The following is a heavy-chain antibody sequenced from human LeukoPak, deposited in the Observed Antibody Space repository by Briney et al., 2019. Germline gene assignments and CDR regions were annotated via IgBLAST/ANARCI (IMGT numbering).Heavy chain of an antibody. CDR2: IYYSGST. CDR1: GGSISSSSYY. Sequence: SETLSLTCTVSGGSISSSSYYWGWIRQPPGKGLEWIGSIYYSGSTYYNPSLKSRVTISVDTSKNQFSLKLSSVTAADTAVYYCARGVGKPTDFWSGYSHIGYYFDYWGQGTLVTVSS. J-gene: IGHJ4*02. D-gene: IGHD3-3*01. CDR3: ARGVGKPTDFWSGYSHIGYYFDY. V-gene: IGHV4-39*07.